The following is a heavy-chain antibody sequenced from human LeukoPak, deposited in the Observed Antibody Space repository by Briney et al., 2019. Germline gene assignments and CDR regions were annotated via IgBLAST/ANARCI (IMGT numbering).Heavy chain of an antibody. J-gene: IGHJ4*02. Sequence: GGSLRLSCAASGFTVSSSHMTWGRQAVGKGLEWVSFIYSVGDTSYADSAKGRFTISRDNSKNTLYLQMNSLRAEDTAVYYCARVYNYVFDYWGQGTLVTVSS. D-gene: IGHD3-10*02. CDR2: IYSVGDT. CDR1: GFTVSSSH. CDR3: ARVYNYVFDY. V-gene: IGHV3-53*01.